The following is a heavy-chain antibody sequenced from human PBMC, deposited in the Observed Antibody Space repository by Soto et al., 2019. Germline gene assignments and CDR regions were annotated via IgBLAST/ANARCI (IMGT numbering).Heavy chain of an antibody. CDR3: AKDLDYYGSGSSPNDY. V-gene: IGHV3-30*18. D-gene: IGHD3-10*01. CDR2: ISYDGSNK. Sequence: GGSLRLPCAASGFTFTSYAMHWVRQAPGKCLEWVAVISYDGSNKYYADSVKGRFTISRDNSKNTLYLQMNSLRAEDTAVYYCAKDLDYYGSGSSPNDYWGQGTLVTVSS. J-gene: IGHJ4*02. CDR1: GFTFTSYA.